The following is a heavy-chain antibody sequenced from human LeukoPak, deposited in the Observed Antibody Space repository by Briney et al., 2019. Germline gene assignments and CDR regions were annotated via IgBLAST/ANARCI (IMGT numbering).Heavy chain of an antibody. D-gene: IGHD4-17*01. Sequence: PGGTLRLSCAASGFTFSSYSMNWVRQAPGKGLEWVSSIGSSSSYIYYADSVKGRFTISRDNAKNSLYLQMNSLRAEDTAVYYCARDQFRWTTVTPTDYWGQGTLVTVSS. CDR1: GFTFSSYS. V-gene: IGHV3-21*01. CDR3: ARDQFRWTTVTPTDY. J-gene: IGHJ4*02. CDR2: IGSSSSYI.